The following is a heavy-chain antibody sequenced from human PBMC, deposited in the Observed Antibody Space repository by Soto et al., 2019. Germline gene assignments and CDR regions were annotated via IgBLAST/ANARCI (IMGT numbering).Heavy chain of an antibody. D-gene: IGHD5-12*01. Sequence: EAQLLESGGGLVRPGGSLRLSCAASGFTFTSYAMTWVRQAPGKGLEWVSTISASGGGTYFADSVKGRFTISRDNSKHTLYLQMNSMRAEDTAVYYCAKGFTGDRGNDFFDYWGQGTLVTVSS. V-gene: IGHV3-23*01. CDR2: ISASGGGT. J-gene: IGHJ4*02. CDR3: AKGFTGDRGNDFFDY. CDR1: GFTFTSYA.